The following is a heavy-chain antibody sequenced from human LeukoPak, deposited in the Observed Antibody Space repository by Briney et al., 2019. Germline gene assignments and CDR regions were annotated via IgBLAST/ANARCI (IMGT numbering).Heavy chain of an antibody. Sequence: PGGSLRLSCVGSGFMFTNYWMNWVRQAPGKGPQWVATIKEDGTERYYVDSVRGRFTISRDKAKNSLFLQMSTLRVEDTAVYYCARGGSGSSWGQGTLVTVSS. CDR1: GFMFTNYW. D-gene: IGHD3-10*01. CDR3: ARGGSGSS. CDR2: IKEDGTER. V-gene: IGHV3-7*04. J-gene: IGHJ5*02.